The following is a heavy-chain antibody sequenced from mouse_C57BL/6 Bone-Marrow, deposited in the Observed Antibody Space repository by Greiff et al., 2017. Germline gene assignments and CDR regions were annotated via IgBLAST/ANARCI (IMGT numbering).Heavy chain of an antibody. CDR1: GYTFTSSG. V-gene: IGHV1-81*01. CDR2: IYPRSGNT. J-gene: IGHJ4*01. CDR3: ARGHYYGSSHYYAMDD. Sequence: QVQLQQSGAELARPGASVKLSCKASGYTFTSSGISWVKQRTGQGLGWIGEIYPRSGNTYYNEKFKGKATLTADKSSSPASMELRSLTSVDSAVYYCARGHYYGSSHYYAMDDWGTGTSVTVSS. D-gene: IGHD1-1*01.